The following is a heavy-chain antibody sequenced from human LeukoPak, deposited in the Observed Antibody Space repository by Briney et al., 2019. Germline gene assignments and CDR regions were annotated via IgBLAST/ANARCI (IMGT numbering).Heavy chain of an antibody. CDR3: AREGSGYDYGGHDY. V-gene: IGHV3-48*01. CDR1: GFTFSSYS. J-gene: IGHJ4*02. CDR2: ISSSSSTI. D-gene: IGHD5-12*01. Sequence: PGGSLRLSCAASGFTFSSYSMNWVRQAPGKGLEWVSYISSSSSTIYYADSVKGRFTISRDNAKNSLYPQMNSLRAEDTAVYYCAREGSGYDYGGHDYWGQGTLVTVSS.